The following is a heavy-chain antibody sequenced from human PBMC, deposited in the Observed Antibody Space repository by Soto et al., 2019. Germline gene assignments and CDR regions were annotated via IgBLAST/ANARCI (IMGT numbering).Heavy chain of an antibody. J-gene: IGHJ6*02. CDR1: GFTSDDYDYA. CDR3: YRDGDFYGLDV. Sequence: GGSLRLSCTFSGFTSDDYDYALTWVRQAPGKGLQWLGLIRGSTYGGTTEYAASVKGRFTISRDDSKGITYLQMNSLKTEDTAAYYCYRDGDFYGLDVCGQGPTVTVYS. V-gene: IGHV3-49*04. D-gene: IGHD3-3*01. CDR2: IRGSTYGGTT.